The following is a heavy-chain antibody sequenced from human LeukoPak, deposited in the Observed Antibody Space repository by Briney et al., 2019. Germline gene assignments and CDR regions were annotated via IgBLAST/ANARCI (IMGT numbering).Heavy chain of an antibody. D-gene: IGHD3-10*01. Sequence: GRSLRLSCAASGFTFSSYGMHWVRQAPGKGLEWVAVISYDGSNKYYADSVKGRFTISRDNSKNTLYLQMNSLRAEDTAVYYCAKDIKLLWFGFGLEYNWFDPWAREPWSPSPQ. CDR1: GFTFSSYG. CDR3: AKDIKLLWFGFGLEYNWFDP. V-gene: IGHV3-30*18. J-gene: IGHJ5*02. CDR2: ISYDGSNK.